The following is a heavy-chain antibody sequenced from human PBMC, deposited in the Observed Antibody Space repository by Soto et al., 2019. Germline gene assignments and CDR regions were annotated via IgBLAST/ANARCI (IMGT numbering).Heavy chain of an antibody. Sequence: QVQLQESGPGLVKPSGTLSVTCAVSGGSISGSNWWSWVRQHPGKGLEWIGEIYHSGSTNYNPSLKSRVTISVDKSKNQFSRKLSSVTAADTAVDYCARTYEYSYVTDYWGQGTLVPVAS. CDR3: ARTYEYSYVTDY. CDR2: IYHSGST. CDR1: GGSISGSNW. D-gene: IGHD5-18*01. J-gene: IGHJ4*02. V-gene: IGHV4-4*02.